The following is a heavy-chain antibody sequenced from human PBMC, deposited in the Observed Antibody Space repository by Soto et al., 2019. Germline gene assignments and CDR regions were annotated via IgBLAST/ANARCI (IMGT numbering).Heavy chain of an antibody. J-gene: IGHJ6*02. CDR3: ARIRGYSGYTIESFSDYYYYYGMDV. Sequence: ASVKVSCKASGGTFSSYAISWVRQAPGQGLEWMGGIIPIFGTANYAQKFQGRVTITADESTSTAYMELSSLRSEDTAVYYCARIRGYSGYTIESFSDYYYYYGMDVWGQGTTVTVSS. V-gene: IGHV1-69*13. CDR1: GGTFSSYA. D-gene: IGHD5-12*01. CDR2: IIPIFGTA.